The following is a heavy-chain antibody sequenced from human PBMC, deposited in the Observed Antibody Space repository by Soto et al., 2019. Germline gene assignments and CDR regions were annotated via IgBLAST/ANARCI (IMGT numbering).Heavy chain of an antibody. CDR3: AADKAHCGADCLDY. J-gene: IGHJ4*02. D-gene: IGHD2-21*02. Sequence: QMQLVQSGPEVKKPGTSVKVSCKACGFTFTSSAVQWVRQARGQRLEWIGWIVVGSGNTNYAQKFQGRVTITRDMSTSTAYMELSSLRSEDTAVYYCAADKAHCGADCLDYWGQGTLVTVSS. CDR2: IVVGSGNT. V-gene: IGHV1-58*01. CDR1: GFTFTSSA.